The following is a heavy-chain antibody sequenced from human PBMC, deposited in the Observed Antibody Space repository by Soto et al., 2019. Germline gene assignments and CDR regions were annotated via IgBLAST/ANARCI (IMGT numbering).Heavy chain of an antibody. J-gene: IGHJ1*01. CDR2: ISGSGGST. V-gene: IGHV3-23*01. CDR3: AKEGYCSSTSCYQTEYFQH. Sequence: EVQLLESGGGLVQPGGSLRLSCAASGFTFSSYAMSWVRQAPGKGLEWVSAISGSGGSTYYADSVKGRFTISRDNSKNTLYLQMNSLRAEDTAVYYCAKEGYCSSTSCYQTEYFQHWGQGTLVTVSS. CDR1: GFTFSSYA. D-gene: IGHD2-2*01.